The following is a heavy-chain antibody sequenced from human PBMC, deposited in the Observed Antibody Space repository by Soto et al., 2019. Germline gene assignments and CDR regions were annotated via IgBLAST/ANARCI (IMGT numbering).Heavy chain of an antibody. CDR3: AKAIRYCSSTSCPFQH. J-gene: IGHJ1*01. CDR1: GFTFSSYD. Sequence: GGSLRLSCAASGFTFSSYDMRWVRQAPGEGLEWVAVISYDGSNKYYADSVKGRFTISRDNSKNTLYLQMNSLRAEDTAVYYCAKAIRYCSSTSCPFQHWGQGTLVTVSS. CDR2: ISYDGSNK. D-gene: IGHD2-2*01. V-gene: IGHV3-30*18.